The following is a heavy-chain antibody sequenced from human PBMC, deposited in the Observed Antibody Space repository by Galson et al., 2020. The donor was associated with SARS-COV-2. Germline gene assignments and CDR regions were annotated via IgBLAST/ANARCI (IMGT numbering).Heavy chain of an antibody. V-gene: IGHV3-33*06. CDR1: GFSFSTYG. CDR3: AKDFYQYSASWYEGSFDS. J-gene: IGHJ4*02. D-gene: IGHD6-13*01. Sequence: GGSLRLSCAASGFSFSTYGMHWVRQAPGKGLEWVAVIWYDASNQYYGDSVKGRFTISRDNSKNTLYLQMNSLRAEDTAVYYCAKDFYQYSASWYEGSFDSWGQGTLVTVSS. CDR2: IWYDASNQ.